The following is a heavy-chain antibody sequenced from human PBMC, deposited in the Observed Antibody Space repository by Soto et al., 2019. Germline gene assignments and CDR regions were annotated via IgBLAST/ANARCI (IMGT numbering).Heavy chain of an antibody. Sequence: GGSLRLSCAASGFTFSSYSMNWVRQAPGKGLDWVSSISSSSSYIYYADSVKGRFTISRDNAKNSLYLQMNSLRAEDTAVYSCASESAPVGGVYYYGMDVWGQGTTVTVSS. D-gene: IGHD3-10*01. CDR3: ASESAPVGGVYYYGMDV. CDR1: GFTFSSYS. V-gene: IGHV3-21*01. CDR2: ISSSSSYI. J-gene: IGHJ6*02.